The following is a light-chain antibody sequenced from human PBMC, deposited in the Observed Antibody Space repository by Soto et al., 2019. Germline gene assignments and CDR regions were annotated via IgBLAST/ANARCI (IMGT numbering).Light chain of an antibody. V-gene: IGKV3-15*01. CDR1: QSVSSN. J-gene: IGKJ1*01. CDR3: QQYNNWPRT. CDR2: GAS. Sequence: EIVMTQSPATLSVSPGERATLSCRASQSVSSNLAWYQHKPGQAPRLLIYGASTRATGIPVRFSGSGSGTEFTLTISSLQSEDFAVYYCQQYNNWPRTFGQGTKVEIK.